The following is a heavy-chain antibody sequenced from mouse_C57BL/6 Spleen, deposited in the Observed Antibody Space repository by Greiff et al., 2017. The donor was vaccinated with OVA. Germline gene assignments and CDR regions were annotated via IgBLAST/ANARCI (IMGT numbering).Heavy chain of an antibody. V-gene: IGHV1-62-2*01. CDR1: GYTFTEYT. CDR2: FYPGSGSI. D-gene: IGHD1-1*01. Sequence: QVQLQQSGAELVKPGASVKLSCKASGYTFTEYTIHWVKQRSGQGLEWIGWFYPGSGSIKYNENFKDKATLTADKSSSTVYMELSRLTSEDSAVYFGARHPLITTVVANYCDYWGQGTTLTVAS. CDR3: ARHPLITTVVANYCDY. J-gene: IGHJ2*01.